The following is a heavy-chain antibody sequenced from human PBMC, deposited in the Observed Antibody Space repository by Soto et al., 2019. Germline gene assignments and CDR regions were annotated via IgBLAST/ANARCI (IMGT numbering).Heavy chain of an antibody. V-gene: IGHV4-34*01. CDR3: AGMPYTSGLRFDP. Sequence: SETLSLTCAVYGGSFSGYYWSWIRQPPGKGLEWIGEINQSGVTSYNPSLASRVSISLDRSNNQCSLKLKSVTAADTAVYFCAGMPYTSGLRFDPWGPGTLVTVS. J-gene: IGHJ5*02. CDR2: INQSGVT. D-gene: IGHD6-19*01. CDR1: GGSFSGYY.